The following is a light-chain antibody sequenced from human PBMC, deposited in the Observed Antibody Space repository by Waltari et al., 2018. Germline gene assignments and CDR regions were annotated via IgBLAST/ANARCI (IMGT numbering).Light chain of an antibody. CDR2: DVS. J-gene: IGKJ1*01. CDR1: QSIGRS. CDR3: QKYERLPAT. Sequence: EIVLTQSPGTLSLSPGERATLSCRASQSIGRSLAWYQQKPGQAPRLLIYDVSRRATGSPDRFSGSGYGTDFSLTISRLEPEDFAVYYCQKYERLPATFGQGTTVEIK. V-gene: IGKV3-20*01.